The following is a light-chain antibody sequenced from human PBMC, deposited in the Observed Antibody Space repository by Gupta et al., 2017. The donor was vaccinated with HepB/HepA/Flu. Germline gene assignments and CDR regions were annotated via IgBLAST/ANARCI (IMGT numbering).Light chain of an antibody. V-gene: IGLV3-1*01. CDR1: KLGDRY. Sequence: SYELNQPPSVSVSPGQTASITCSGDKLGDRYACWYQQEPGQSPVLVIYQDSTRPSGIPERFSDSNSGNPATLTISGTQAMDEADYYCQAWGSSTGVFGGGTKLTVL. CDR2: QDS. CDR3: QAWGSSTGV. J-gene: IGLJ2*01.